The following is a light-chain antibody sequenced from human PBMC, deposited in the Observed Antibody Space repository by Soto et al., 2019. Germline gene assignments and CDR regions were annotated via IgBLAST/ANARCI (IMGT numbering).Light chain of an antibody. CDR1: QSLNND. V-gene: IGKV1-5*01. J-gene: IGKJ5*01. Sequence: DIQMTQSPSTLSASVGDRVTITCRASQSLNNDLAWYQQKPGKAPNLLIYDASTLERGVPSRFSGTGSGTEFTLAIYSLQPDDFATYYCQQYHRSSITFGQGTRLEIK. CDR2: DAS. CDR3: QQYHRSSIT.